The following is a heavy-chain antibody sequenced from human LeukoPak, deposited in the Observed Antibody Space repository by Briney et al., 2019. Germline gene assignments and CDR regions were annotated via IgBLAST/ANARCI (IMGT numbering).Heavy chain of an antibody. D-gene: IGHD3-22*01. CDR1: GGSISSYY. V-gene: IGHV4-4*07. J-gene: IGHJ4*02. CDR2: IYTSGST. CDR3: ASEAYYYDSSGYYKY. Sequence: SETLSLTCTVSGGSISSYYWSWIRQPAGKGLEWIGRIYTSGSTNYNPSLKSRVTMSVDTSKNQFSLKLSSVTAADTAVYYCASEAYYYDSSGYYKYWGQGTLVTVSS.